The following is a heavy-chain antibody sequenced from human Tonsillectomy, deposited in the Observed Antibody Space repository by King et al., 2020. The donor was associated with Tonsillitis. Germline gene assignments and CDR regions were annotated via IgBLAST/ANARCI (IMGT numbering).Heavy chain of an antibody. Sequence: QVQLVESWAEVKKPGASVKVSCKVSGYTFTGYYMHWVRQAPGQGLEWMGWINPNSGGTNYAQKFQGWVTMTRDTSISTAYMELSRLRSDDTAVYYCARDLRNYYDSSGYYPDAFDIWGQGTMVTVSS. CDR3: ARDLRNYYDSSGYYPDAFDI. V-gene: IGHV1-2*04. D-gene: IGHD3-22*01. J-gene: IGHJ3*02. CDR1: GYTFTGYY. CDR2: INPNSGGT.